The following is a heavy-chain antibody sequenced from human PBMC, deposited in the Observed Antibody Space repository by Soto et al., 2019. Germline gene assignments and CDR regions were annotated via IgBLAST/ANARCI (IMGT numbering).Heavy chain of an antibody. CDR3: ARGGTTGGWFDP. CDR1: GGTFSTYA. D-gene: IGHD1-1*01. J-gene: IGHJ5*02. CDR2: IIPIFGTP. V-gene: IGHV1-69*06. Sequence: QVQLVQSGAEVKKPGSSVKVSCKTSGGTFSTYALSWVRQAPGQGLEWMGQIIPIFGTPNYAQRFQGRVTITADKSTSTGYMELSSLTSEDPAIYFCARGGTTGGWFDPWGQGTLVTVSS.